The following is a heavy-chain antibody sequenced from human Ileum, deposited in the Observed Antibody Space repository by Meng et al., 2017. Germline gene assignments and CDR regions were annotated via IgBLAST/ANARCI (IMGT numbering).Heavy chain of an antibody. CDR3: ARFSSGYFFGY. Sequence: QVQVVPSGAEVKKPGASVKVSCKASGYTFSNYAMNWVRQAPGQRLEWMGWINAGNGDTKYSQKFQGRVTITRDTSASTGYMELSSLRSEDTAVYYCARFSSGYFFGYWGQGTLVTVSS. CDR1: GYTFSNYA. J-gene: IGHJ4*02. V-gene: IGHV1-3*01. CDR2: INAGNGDT. D-gene: IGHD3-22*01.